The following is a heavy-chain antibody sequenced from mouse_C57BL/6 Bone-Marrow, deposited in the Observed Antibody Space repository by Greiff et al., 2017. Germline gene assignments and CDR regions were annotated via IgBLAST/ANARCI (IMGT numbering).Heavy chain of an antibody. V-gene: IGHV1-55*01. Sequence: QVQLQQPGAELVKPGASVKMSCKASGYTFTSYWITWVKQRPGQGLEWIGDIYPGSGSTNYNEKFKSKATLTVDTSSSTAYMQLSSLTSEDSAVYYCARMGDWDQKDYAMDYWCQGTSVTVSS. CDR1: GYTFTSYW. D-gene: IGHD4-1*01. CDR2: IYPGSGST. J-gene: IGHJ4*01. CDR3: ARMGDWDQKDYAMDY.